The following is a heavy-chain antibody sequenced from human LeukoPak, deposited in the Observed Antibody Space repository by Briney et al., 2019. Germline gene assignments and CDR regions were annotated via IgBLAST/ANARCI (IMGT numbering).Heavy chain of an antibody. CDR3: AKEGRSLQTY. D-gene: IGHD5-24*01. J-gene: IGHJ4*02. CDR1: GFSFSTYA. CDR2: IKEDGTET. Sequence: GGSLRLSCAASGFSFSTYAMSWVRLAPGKGLEWVANIKEDGTETYYVDSVKGRFTISRDNAKNSLYLQMNSLRVEDTAVYYCAKEGRSLQTYWGQGTLVTVSS. V-gene: IGHV3-7*03.